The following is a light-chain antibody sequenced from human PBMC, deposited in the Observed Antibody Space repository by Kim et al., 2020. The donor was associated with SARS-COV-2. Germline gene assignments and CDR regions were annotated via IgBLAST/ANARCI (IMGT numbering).Light chain of an antibody. Sequence: QSVLTQPPSVSAAPGQRVTISCSAINSNIGNNYVSWFQQLPGAAPKVLISDNSERPSGIPDRFSGSNSGTSATLDITGLHSGDEADYYCGTWDSSLNVYVFGSGTKVTVL. CDR3: GTWDSSLNVYV. V-gene: IGLV1-51*01. J-gene: IGLJ1*01. CDR2: DNS. CDR1: NSNIGNNY.